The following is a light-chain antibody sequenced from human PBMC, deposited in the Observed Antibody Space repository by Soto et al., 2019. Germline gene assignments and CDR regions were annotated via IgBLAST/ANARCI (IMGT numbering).Light chain of an antibody. Sequence: DIQMTPSPSSLSASVGDRVTITCRASQSISSYLNWYQQKPGKAPKLLIYAACSLQSGVSSRFSGSGSGTDFTLTISSLQPEYFTTCYSQQNTRTPKTSGQGTKV. V-gene: IGKV1-39*01. J-gene: IGKJ1*01. CDR2: AAC. CDR3: QQNTRTPKT. CDR1: QSISSY.